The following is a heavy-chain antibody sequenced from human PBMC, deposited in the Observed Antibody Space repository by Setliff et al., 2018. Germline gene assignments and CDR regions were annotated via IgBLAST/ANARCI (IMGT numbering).Heavy chain of an antibody. CDR3: ARGDSSGWYVY. J-gene: IGHJ4*02. CDR1: GFTFDDYA. CDR2: ISWNSGSI. V-gene: IGHV3-9*01. Sequence: SLRLSCAASGFTFDDYAMHWVRQAPGKGLEWVSGISWNSGSIGYADSVKGRFTISRDTSTNTLYLQMSSLRADDTALYYCARGDSSGWYVYWGQGTLVTVSS. D-gene: IGHD6-19*01.